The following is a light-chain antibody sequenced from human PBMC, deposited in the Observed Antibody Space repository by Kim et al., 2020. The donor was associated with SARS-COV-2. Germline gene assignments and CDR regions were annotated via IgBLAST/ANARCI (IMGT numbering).Light chain of an antibody. V-gene: IGKV4-1*01. CDR1: QSVLERSNNN. Sequence: ERATIYCKSSQSVLERSNNNLAWYQQKPGQPPRLLIYGASTREFGVPDRISGSGSGTDFTLTISSLQAEDVALYYCQQYYSLPWTFGQGTKVEIK. CDR3: QQYYSLPWT. CDR2: GAS. J-gene: IGKJ1*01.